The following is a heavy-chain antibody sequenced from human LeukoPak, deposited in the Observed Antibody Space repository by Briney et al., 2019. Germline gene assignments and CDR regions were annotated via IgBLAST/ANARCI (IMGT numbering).Heavy chain of an antibody. V-gene: IGHV3-7*01. D-gene: IGHD3-16*01. CDR2: IHDDGILK. CDR3: ARGRGWVDH. Sequence: GGSLRLSCAASGFTFTAYAMSWFRQAPGKGLEWVANIHDDGILKHYVDSVKGRFTISRDDAKNSVYLQLNSLRVEDTALYFCARGRGWVDHWGQGTRVTVSS. CDR1: GFTFTAYA. J-gene: IGHJ4*02.